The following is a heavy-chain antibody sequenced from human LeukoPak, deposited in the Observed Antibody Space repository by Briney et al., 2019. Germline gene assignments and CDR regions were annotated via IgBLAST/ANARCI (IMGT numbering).Heavy chain of an antibody. CDR2: VYHSGST. D-gene: IGHD1-26*01. J-gene: IGHJ4*02. V-gene: IGHV4-38-2*01. CDR1: GYSISSGYY. Sequence: SETLSLTCAVSGYSISSGYYRGWIRQPPGQGLEWIGNVYHSGSTYKNPPLKRLDSISLDTSNTQFSLKLTSVTAADTAIYYCARLSGAPVRHPIYHFDYWGQGTLVTVSS. CDR3: ARLSGAPVRHPIYHFDY.